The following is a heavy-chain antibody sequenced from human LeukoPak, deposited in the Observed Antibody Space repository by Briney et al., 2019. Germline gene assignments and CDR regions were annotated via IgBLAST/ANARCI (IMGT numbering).Heavy chain of an antibody. CDR2: IRSKADNYAT. CDR3: TQSNY. CDR1: GFTFSGSP. J-gene: IGHJ4*02. V-gene: IGHV3-73*01. Sequence: GSLRLSCAASGFTFSGSPILWVRQASGKGLEWVGRIRSKADNYATAYAASVQGRCTISRDDSKSTAYLQLNSLKTEDTAVYYCTQSNYWGQGALVTVSS.